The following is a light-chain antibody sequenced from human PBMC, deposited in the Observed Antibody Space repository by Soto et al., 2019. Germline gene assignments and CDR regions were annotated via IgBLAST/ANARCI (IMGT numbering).Light chain of an antibody. Sequence: DIQMPQSPSSLSASVGDRVTITCRASQRISSLLNLYQQKPGKAPNLLIYATSNLQSGVPFRFSVGGSGTDYTSAIGSLQTDDVATYYGQQSYSTPRTLGQGTKVEIK. CDR1: QRISSL. V-gene: IGKV1-39*01. CDR2: ATS. J-gene: IGKJ1*01. CDR3: QQSYSTPRT.